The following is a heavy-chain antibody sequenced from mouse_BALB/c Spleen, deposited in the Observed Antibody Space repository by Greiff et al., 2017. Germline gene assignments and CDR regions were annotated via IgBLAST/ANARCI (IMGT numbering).Heavy chain of an antibody. CDR1: GFTFTDYY. J-gene: IGHJ3*01. D-gene: IGHD1-1*01. CDR2: IRNKANGYTT. Sequence: EVQRVESGGGLVQPGGSLRLSCATSGFTFTDYYMSWVRQPPGKALEWLGFIRNKANGYTTEYSASVKGRFTISRDNSQSILYLQMNNLRAEDSATYYGAREGGSSSFAYWGQGTLVTVSA. V-gene: IGHV7-3*02. CDR3: AREGGSSSFAY.